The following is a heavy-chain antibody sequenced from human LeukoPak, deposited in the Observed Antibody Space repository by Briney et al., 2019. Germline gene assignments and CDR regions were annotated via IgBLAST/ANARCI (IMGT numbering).Heavy chain of an antibody. CDR2: ISSSGNTI. V-gene: IGHV3-48*03. J-gene: IGHJ4*02. CDR1: GFTFSSYE. CDR3: ARDLGYCSGGSCHSLIDY. D-gene: IGHD2-15*01. Sequence: PGGSLRLSCAASGFTFSSYEMNWVRQAPGKGLQWVSYISSSGNTIYYADSVKGRFTISRDNAKNSLYLQMNSLRAEDTAVYYCARDLGYCSGGSCHSLIDYWGQGTLVTVSS.